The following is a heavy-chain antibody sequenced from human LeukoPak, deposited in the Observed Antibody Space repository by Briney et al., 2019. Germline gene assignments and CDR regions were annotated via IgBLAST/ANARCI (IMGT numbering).Heavy chain of an antibody. CDR1: GFTFSSCW. CDR3: ARETPCGGDCYHFDY. CDR2: IKQDGSEK. V-gene: IGHV3-7*01. D-gene: IGHD2-21*02. Sequence: GGSLRLSCAASGFTFSSCWMSWVRQAPGKGLEWVANIKQDGSEKYYVDSVKGRFTISRDNAKNSLYLQMNSLRAEDTAVYYCARETPCGGDCYHFDYWGQGTLVTVSS. J-gene: IGHJ4*02.